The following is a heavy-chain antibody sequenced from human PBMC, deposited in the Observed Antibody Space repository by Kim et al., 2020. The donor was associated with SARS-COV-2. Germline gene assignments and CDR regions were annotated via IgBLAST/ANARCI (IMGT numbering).Heavy chain of an antibody. CDR3: ARASGLLMGDELGLDY. CDR1: GGSISSYY. Sequence: SETLSLTCTVSGGSISSYYWSWIRQPPGKGLEWIGYIYYSGSTNYNPSLKSRVTISVDTSKNQFSLKLSSVTAADTAVYYCARASGLLMGDELGLDYWGQGTLVTVSS. CDR2: IYYSGST. J-gene: IGHJ4*02. V-gene: IGHV4-59*01. D-gene: IGHD3-16*01.